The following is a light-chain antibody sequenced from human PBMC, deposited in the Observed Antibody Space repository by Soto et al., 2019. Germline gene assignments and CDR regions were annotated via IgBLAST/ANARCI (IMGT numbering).Light chain of an antibody. Sequence: QSVLTQPASVSGSPGQSITISCTGTSSDIGAYNYVSWYQQRPGEAPKLIIYAVSNRPSGVSLRFSGSKSGNTASLTVSGLQAEDEADYYCSSYTVIHSYVVGTGTKVTVL. CDR3: SSYTVIHSYV. J-gene: IGLJ1*01. CDR2: AVS. CDR1: SSDIGAYNY. V-gene: IGLV2-14*01.